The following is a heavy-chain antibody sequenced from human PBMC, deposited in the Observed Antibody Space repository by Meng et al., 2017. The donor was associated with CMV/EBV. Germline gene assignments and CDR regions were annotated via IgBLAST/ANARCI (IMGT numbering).Heavy chain of an antibody. CDR2: IIPIFGTA. V-gene: IGHV1-69*12. J-gene: IGHJ2*01. CDR1: GGTCTSDA. Sequence: QGQLCTFGRWVQKLGSYVTCACRAAGGTCTSDATTWVRRAPGQGLEWMGGIIPIFGTANYAQKFQGRVTITADESTSTAYMELSSLRSEDTAVYYCASVTGIGWWYFDLWGRGTLVTVSS. CDR3: ASVTGIGWWYFDL. D-gene: IGHD1-20*01.